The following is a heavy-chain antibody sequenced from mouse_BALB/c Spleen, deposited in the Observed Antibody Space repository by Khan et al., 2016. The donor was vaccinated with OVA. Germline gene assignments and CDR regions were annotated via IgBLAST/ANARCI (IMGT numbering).Heavy chain of an antibody. CDR2: ISSGGSYT. CDR1: GFSFSSYS. Sequence: EVKLVESGGGLVRPGGSLKLSCAASGFSFSSYSMSWVRQTPEKRLEWVATISSGGSYTYYPDSVKGRFTISRDNAKNTQHLQVNSLRSEDTAMYYWTGHRGYYGSSPYFDYWGQGTTLTVSS. CDR3: TGHRGYYGSSPYFDY. D-gene: IGHD1-1*01. J-gene: IGHJ2*01. V-gene: IGHV5-6-4*01.